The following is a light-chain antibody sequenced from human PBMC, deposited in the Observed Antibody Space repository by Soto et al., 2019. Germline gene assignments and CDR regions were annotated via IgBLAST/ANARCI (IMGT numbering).Light chain of an antibody. CDR2: GAS. J-gene: IGKJ4*01. Sequence: EIVLTQSPGTLSLSPGERATLSCRASQSVSSSYLAWYQQKPGQAPRLLIFGASSRATGIPDRFSGGGSGTGFTLTTSRLEPEDFAVYYCQQYGSSPLTFGGGTKVDIK. CDR1: QSVSSSY. V-gene: IGKV3-20*01. CDR3: QQYGSSPLT.